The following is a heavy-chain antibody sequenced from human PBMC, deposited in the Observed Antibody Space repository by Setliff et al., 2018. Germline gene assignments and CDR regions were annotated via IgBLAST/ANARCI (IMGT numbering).Heavy chain of an antibody. CDR2: INPNSGGT. CDR1: GYTLTELS. D-gene: IGHD2-8*01. V-gene: IGHV1-2*04. Sequence: RASVKVSCKVSGYTLTELSMHWVRQAPGQGLEWMGWINPNSGGTNYAQKFQGWVTMTRDTSISTAYMELSRLISEDTAVYYCARGLIVLPGPSGDMGYFDYWGQGTLVTVSS. CDR3: ARGLIVLPGPSGDMGYFDY. J-gene: IGHJ4*02.